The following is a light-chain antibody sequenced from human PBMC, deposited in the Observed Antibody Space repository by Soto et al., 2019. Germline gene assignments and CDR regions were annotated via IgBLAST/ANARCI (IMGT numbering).Light chain of an antibody. V-gene: IGLV2-23*01. CDR1: SSDVGSYNL. J-gene: IGLJ1*01. CDR2: EGS. CDR3: CSYAGSSPYV. Sequence: QSVLTQPASVSGSPGQSITISCTGTSSDVGSYNLVSWYQQHPGKAPKLVIYEGSKRPSGVSNRFSGSKSGNTASLTISGLQAEDEADYYCCSYAGSSPYVFGTGTKLTVL.